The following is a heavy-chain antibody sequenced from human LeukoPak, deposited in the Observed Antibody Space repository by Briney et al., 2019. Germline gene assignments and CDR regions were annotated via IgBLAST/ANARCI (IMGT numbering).Heavy chain of an antibody. Sequence: SETLSLACALSGDSISSSNWVNWVRQPRGTGLEWIGEVYHSGSTHYNPSLKSRVTISVDKSKNQFSLKLSSVTAADTAVYYCARAGYGDSDFDYWGQGTLVTVSS. CDR2: VYHSGST. J-gene: IGHJ4*02. CDR3: ARAGYGDSDFDY. V-gene: IGHV4-4*02. D-gene: IGHD4-17*01. CDR1: GDSISSSNW.